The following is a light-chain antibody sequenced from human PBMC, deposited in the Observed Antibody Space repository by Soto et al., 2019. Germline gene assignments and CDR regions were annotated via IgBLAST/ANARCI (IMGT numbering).Light chain of an antibody. CDR1: QSSSSY. J-gene: IGKJ1*01. CDR2: AAS. Sequence: DIQMTQSPSSLSASVGERVTITCLASQSSSSYLNWYQQKPGTVSMLMIYAASNLQSGVPSRFSGSGSGTDFTLIISSLQPEDFATYYCQQGHSTPWTFGQGTKVEIK. CDR3: QQGHSTPWT. V-gene: IGKV1-39*01.